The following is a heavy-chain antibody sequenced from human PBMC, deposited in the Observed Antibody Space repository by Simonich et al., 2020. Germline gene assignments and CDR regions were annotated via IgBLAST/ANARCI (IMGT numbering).Heavy chain of an antibody. CDR3: ARTNTMRELDTMVRGVDYFDY. D-gene: IGHD3-10*01. J-gene: IGHJ4*02. CDR1: GGHFSSYA. V-gene: IGHV1-69*09. CDR2: ISPILGIA. Sequence: QVQLVQSGAEVKKPGSSVKVSCKASGGHFSSYAISWVLQAPGQGLGCMGGISPILGIANDEQKFHGRVTITADKSTSTAYMELSSLRSEDTAVYYCARTNTMRELDTMVRGVDYFDYWGQGTLVTVSS.